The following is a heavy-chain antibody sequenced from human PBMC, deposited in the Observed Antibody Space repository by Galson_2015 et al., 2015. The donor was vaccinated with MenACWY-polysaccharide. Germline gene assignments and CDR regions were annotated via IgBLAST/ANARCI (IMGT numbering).Heavy chain of an antibody. V-gene: IGHV6-1*01. D-gene: IGHD5-12*01. J-gene: IGHJ4*02. CDR2: TYYRSKWYN. CDR3: TGRGYSGYDWGY. CDR1: GDSVSRNNGA. Sequence: CAISGDSVSRNNGAWNWIRQSPSRGLEWLGRTYYRSKWYNDYAVSVKSRISINPDTSKNQFSLQLNSVTPEDTAVYYCTGRGYSGYDWGYRGQGILVTVSS.